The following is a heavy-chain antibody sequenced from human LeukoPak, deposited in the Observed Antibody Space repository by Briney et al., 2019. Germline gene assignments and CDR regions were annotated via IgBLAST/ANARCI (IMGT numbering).Heavy chain of an antibody. Sequence: GGSLRLSCAASGFTFSNSAMSWVRQAPGKGLEWVSDINGSGGNTYYADSVKGRFTISRDNSKNTLYLQMNSLRPEDTALYYCAKEGDYYGSGSRRDAFDMWGQGTMVTVSS. V-gene: IGHV3-23*01. CDR3: AKEGDYYGSGSRRDAFDM. J-gene: IGHJ3*02. D-gene: IGHD3-10*01. CDR1: GFTFSNSA. CDR2: INGSGGNT.